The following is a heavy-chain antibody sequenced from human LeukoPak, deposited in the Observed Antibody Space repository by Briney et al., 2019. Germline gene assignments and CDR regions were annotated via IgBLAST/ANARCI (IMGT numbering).Heavy chain of an antibody. D-gene: IGHD3-10*01. V-gene: IGHV1-3*01. CDR1: GYTFTSYA. CDR3: AREMRGFYYGSGNAFDI. J-gene: IGHJ3*02. CDR2: INAGNGNT. Sequence: ASVKVSCKASGYTFTSYAMHWVRQAPGQRLEWMGWINAGNGNTKYSQKFQGRVTITRDTSASTAYMKLSSLRSEDTAVYYCAREMRGFYYGSGNAFDIWGQGTMVTVSS.